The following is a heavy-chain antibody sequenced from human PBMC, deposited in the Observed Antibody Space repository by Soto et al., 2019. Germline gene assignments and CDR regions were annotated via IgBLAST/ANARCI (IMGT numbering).Heavy chain of an antibody. D-gene: IGHD6-13*01. CDR2: INAGNGNT. CDR3: ARDSSGSWYVWNAFDI. V-gene: IGHV1-3*01. J-gene: IGHJ3*02. Sequence: ASVKVSCKASGYTFTSYAMHWVRQAPGQRLEWMGWINAGNGNTKYSQKFQGRVTITRDTSASTAYMELSSLRSEDTAVYYCARDSSGSWYVWNAFDIWGQGTMVTVSS. CDR1: GYTFTSYA.